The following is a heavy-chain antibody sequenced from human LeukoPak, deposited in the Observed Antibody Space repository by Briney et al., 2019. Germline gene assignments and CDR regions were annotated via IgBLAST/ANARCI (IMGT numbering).Heavy chain of an antibody. Sequence: PGRSLRLSCAASGFTFDDYAMHWVRQAPGKGLEWVSGISWNSGSIGYADSVKGRFTISRDNSKNTLYLQINSLRAEDTAVYYCARGIAAAGTALYNWGQGTLLTVSS. CDR1: GFTFDDYA. V-gene: IGHV3-9*01. CDR2: ISWNSGSI. D-gene: IGHD6-13*01. J-gene: IGHJ4*02. CDR3: ARGIAAAGTALYN.